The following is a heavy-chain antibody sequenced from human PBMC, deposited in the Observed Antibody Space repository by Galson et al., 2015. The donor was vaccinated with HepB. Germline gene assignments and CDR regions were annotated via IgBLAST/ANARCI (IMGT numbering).Heavy chain of an antibody. D-gene: IGHD6-19*01. CDR3: ARDLSGWYRGPLGWFDP. CDR2: IIPILGIA. CDR1: GGTFSSYA. V-gene: IGHV1-69*04. J-gene: IGHJ5*02. Sequence: SVKVSCKASGGTFSSYAISWVRQAPGQGLEWMGRIIPILGIANYAQKFQGRVTITADKSTSTAYMELSSLRSEDTAVYYCARDLSGWYRGPLGWFDPWGQGTLVTVSS.